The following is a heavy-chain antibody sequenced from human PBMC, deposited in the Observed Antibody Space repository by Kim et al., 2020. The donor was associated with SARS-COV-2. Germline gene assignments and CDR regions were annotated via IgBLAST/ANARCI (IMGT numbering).Heavy chain of an antibody. CDR3: ARERAARYFDY. V-gene: IGHV4-34*01. D-gene: IGHD6-6*01. CDR2: T. Sequence: TNYNPSLKSRVTIAVDTSKNQFSLKLSSVTAADTAVYYCARERAARYFDYWGQGTLVTVSS. J-gene: IGHJ4*02.